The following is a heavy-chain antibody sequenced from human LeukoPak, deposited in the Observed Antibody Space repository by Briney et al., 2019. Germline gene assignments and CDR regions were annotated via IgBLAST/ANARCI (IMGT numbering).Heavy chain of an antibody. J-gene: IGHJ3*02. D-gene: IGHD2-15*01. CDR2: ISSDGNNE. CDR1: GFTFRSFD. Sequence: GGSLRLSCTASGFTFRSFDMHWVRQAPGKGPEWLAVISSDGNNEYYGDSMKGRFSISRDNSKNMVFLQINSLRLEDTALYVCVKDGGASAPYGLEIWGQGTMVSVSS. V-gene: IGHV3-30*18. CDR3: VKDGGASAPYGLEI.